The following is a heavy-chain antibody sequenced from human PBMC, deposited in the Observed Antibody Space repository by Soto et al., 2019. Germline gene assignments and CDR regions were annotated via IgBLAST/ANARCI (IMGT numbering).Heavy chain of an antibody. Sequence: SETLSLTCTVSGGSINTGTYYWGWIRQPPGKGLEWIGSIYYVGSTDYNPSLKSRVTISVDTSKNRFSLKLSSVTAADTAVYYCARRWGRTFDYWGQGTLVTVSS. D-gene: IGHD1-26*01. CDR1: GGSINTGTYY. CDR3: ARRWGRTFDY. CDR2: IYYVGST. J-gene: IGHJ4*02. V-gene: IGHV4-39*07.